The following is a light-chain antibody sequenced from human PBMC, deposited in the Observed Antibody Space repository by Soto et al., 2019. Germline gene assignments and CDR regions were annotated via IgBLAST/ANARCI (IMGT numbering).Light chain of an antibody. CDR2: SNS. CDR1: SSNIGANT. Sequence: QSVLTQPPSASRTPGQRVTISCSGSSSNIGANTVNWYQQLPGTAPKLLIYSNSQRPSGVPDRFSGSKSGTSASLAISGLQSEDEADYYCAAWDDSLNGYVFGTGTKLTVL. CDR3: AAWDDSLNGYV. V-gene: IGLV1-44*01. J-gene: IGLJ1*01.